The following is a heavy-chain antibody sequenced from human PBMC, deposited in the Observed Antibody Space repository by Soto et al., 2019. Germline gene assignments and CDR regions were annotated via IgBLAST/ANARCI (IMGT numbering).Heavy chain of an antibody. J-gene: IGHJ6*02. Sequence: EVQLVESGGGLVQPGGSLRLSCAASGFTFSNFAMHWLRQAPGKGLECVSVISANGDTTYYATSVKDRFTISRDDSKNTLYLQMGSLRADDMAVSYCAGAGRADVWGQGTTVVVSS. CDR2: ISANGDTT. CDR1: GFTFSNFA. CDR3: AGAGRADV. V-gene: IGHV3-64*01.